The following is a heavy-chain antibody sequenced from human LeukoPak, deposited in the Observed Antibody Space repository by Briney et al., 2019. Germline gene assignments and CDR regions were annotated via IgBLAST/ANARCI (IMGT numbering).Heavy chain of an antibody. J-gene: IGHJ4*02. V-gene: IGHV3-7*03. CDR2: IKQDGSEK. Sequence: GGSLRLSCAASGFTFNSYWMSWVRQAPGKGLEWVANIKQDGSEKYYVDSVKGRFTISRDNAKNSLYLQMNSLRAEDTAVYYCAREVGVWTYYDFWSGYLWGQGTLVTVSS. D-gene: IGHD3-3*01. CDR3: AREVGVWTYYDFWSGYL. CDR1: GFTFNSYW.